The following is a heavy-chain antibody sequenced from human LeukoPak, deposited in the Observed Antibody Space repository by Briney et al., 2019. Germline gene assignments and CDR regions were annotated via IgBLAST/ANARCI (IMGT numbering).Heavy chain of an antibody. CDR1: GFTFSSYA. CDR3: ARDTTHTLTYSSGWYVY. D-gene: IGHD6-19*01. CDR2: ISYDGSNK. J-gene: IGHJ4*02. Sequence: GGSLRLSCAASGFTFSSYAMHWVRQAPGKGLEWVAVISYDGSNKYYADSVKGRFTISRDNSKNTLYLQMNSLRAGDTAVYYCARDTTHTLTYSSGWYVYWGQGTLVTVSS. V-gene: IGHV3-30-3*01.